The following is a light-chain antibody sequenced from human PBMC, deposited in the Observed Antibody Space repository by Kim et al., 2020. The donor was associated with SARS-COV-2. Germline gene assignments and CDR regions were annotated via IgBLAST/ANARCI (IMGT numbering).Light chain of an antibody. V-gene: IGLV3-1*01. CDR3: QAWDSSTAV. Sequence: VAPGQTASITCSGDKLGDKYACWYQQKPGQSPVLVIYQASKRPSGIPERFSGSNSGNTATLTISGTQAMDEADYYCQAWDSSTAVFGGGTQLTVL. CDR2: QAS. CDR1: KLGDKY. J-gene: IGLJ3*02.